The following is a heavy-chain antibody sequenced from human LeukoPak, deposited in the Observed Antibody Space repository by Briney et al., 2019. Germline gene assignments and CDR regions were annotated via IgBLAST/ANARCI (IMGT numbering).Heavy chain of an antibody. D-gene: IGHD3-10*01. CDR3: ARDSIHYYGSGSYYKDFDY. V-gene: IGHV4-38-2*02. J-gene: IGHJ4*02. CDR2: IYTSGST. CDR1: GYSISSGYY. Sequence: SETLSLTCTVSGYSISSGYYWGWIRQPPGKGLEWIGRIYTSGSTNYNPSLKSRVTISVDTSKNQFSLKLNSVTAADTAVYYCARDSIHYYGSGSYYKDFDYWGQGTLVTVSS.